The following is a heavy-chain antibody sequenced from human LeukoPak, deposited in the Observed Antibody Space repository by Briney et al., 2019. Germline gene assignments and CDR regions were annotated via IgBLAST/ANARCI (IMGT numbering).Heavy chain of an antibody. CDR2: ISYDGSNK. CDR1: GFTFSSYA. V-gene: IGHV3-30*04. Sequence: GGSLGLSCAASGFTFSSYAMHWVRQAPGKGLEWVAVISYDGSNKYYADSVKGRFTISRDNSKNTLYLQMNSLRAEDTAVYYCATLNPFDYWGQGTLVTVSS. CDR3: ATLNPFDY. J-gene: IGHJ4*02. D-gene: IGHD1-14*01.